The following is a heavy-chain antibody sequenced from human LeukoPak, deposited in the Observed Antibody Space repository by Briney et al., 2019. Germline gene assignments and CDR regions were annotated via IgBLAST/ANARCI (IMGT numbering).Heavy chain of an antibody. CDR2: INWSGDST. D-gene: IGHD5-12*01. CDR1: GFTFNDYD. CDR3: VRDIVATNGVFDF. V-gene: IGHV3-20*04. Sequence: PGGSLRLSCVASGFTFNDYDISWVRQAPEKGLEWVSRINWSGDSTVYADSLKGRFTISRDNAKNSLYLQMNSLRAEDTALYYCVRDIVATNGVFDFWGQGTLVTVSS. J-gene: IGHJ4*02.